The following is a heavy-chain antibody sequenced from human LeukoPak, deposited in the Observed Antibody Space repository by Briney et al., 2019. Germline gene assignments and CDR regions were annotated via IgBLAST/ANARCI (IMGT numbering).Heavy chain of an antibody. CDR3: GTTRHRPSLKSRVTMSIDRSKNQFSLTLFSVTAADTAIYYCARDCTGGSCYPPSDAFDI. D-gene: IGHD3-22*01. CDR1: GGPVSSYY. J-gene: IGHJ3*02. CDR2: VYYGGTT. Sequence: SETLSLTCTVSGGPVSSYYWSWVRQPPGQGLEWIGYVYYGGTTSYSPSLKSRVTMSIDRSKNQFSLTLFSVTAADTAIYYCGTTRHRPSLKSRVTMSIDRSKNQFSLTLFSVTAADTAIYYCARDCTGGSCYPPSDAFDIWGQGTKVTVSS. V-gene: IGHV4-59*02.